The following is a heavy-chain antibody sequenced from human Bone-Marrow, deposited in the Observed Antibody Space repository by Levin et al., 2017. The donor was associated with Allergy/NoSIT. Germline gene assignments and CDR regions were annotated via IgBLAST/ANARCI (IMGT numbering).Heavy chain of an antibody. Sequence: PGGSLRLSCAASGFTFSHYAMSWVRQAPGKGLEWVSGINGGGDETYYADSVKGRFTISRDNSKNTMSLYMTSLRANDTAIYYCAKKAVTMKYWGQGNLVTVSS. CDR1: GFTFSHYA. CDR2: INGGGDET. CDR3: AKKAVTMKY. D-gene: IGHD4-17*01. J-gene: IGHJ4*02. V-gene: IGHV3-23*01.